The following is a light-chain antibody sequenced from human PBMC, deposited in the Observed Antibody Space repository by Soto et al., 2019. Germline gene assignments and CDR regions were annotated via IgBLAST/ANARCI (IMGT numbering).Light chain of an antibody. V-gene: IGLV2-14*01. CDR2: EVT. CDR3: SSHTSGSTRV. J-gene: IGLJ1*01. CDR1: SSDVGGYDY. Sequence: QSALTQPASVSGSPGQSIAISCNGTSSDVGGYDYVSWYQQQPDKAPKLMIYEVTKRPSGVSNRFSGSKSGNTASLTISGLQAEDEADYYCSSHTSGSTRVFGTGTKLTVL.